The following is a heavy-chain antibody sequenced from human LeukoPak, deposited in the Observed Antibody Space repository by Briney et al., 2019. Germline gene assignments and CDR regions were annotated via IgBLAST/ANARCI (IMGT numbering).Heavy chain of an antibody. Sequence: GGSLRLSCAASGFMFSRYWMSWVRQAPGKGLEWVANIHQGGGEKYYVDSVKGRFTISRDNTKNSMFLQMNSLRAEDTAVYYCFAPFDYWGQGTLVTVSS. CDR1: GFMFSRYW. J-gene: IGHJ4*02. CDR3: FAPFDY. V-gene: IGHV3-7*01. CDR2: IHQGGGEK.